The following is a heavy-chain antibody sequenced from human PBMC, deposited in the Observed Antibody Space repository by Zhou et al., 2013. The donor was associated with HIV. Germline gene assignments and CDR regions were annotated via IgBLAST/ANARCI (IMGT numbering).Heavy chain of an antibody. V-gene: IGHV1-69*05. CDR3: ASGSVRWYAYYYYYYMDV. Sequence: QVQLVQSGAEVKKPGSSVKVSCKASGGTFSSYAISWVRQAPGQGLEWMGGIIPIFGTANYAQKFQGRVTITTDESTSTAYMELSSLRSEDTAVYYCASGSVRWYAYYYYYYMDVWGKGTTVTVSS. J-gene: IGHJ6*03. CDR1: GGTFSSYA. CDR2: IIPIFGTA. D-gene: IGHD2-15*01.